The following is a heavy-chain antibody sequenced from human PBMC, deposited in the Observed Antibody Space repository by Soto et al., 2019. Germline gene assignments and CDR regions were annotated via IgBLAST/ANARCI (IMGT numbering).Heavy chain of an antibody. Sequence: GASVKVSCKASGGTFSSYAISWLRQSPGQGLEWMGGIIPIFGTANYAQKFQGRVTITADKSTSTAYMELSSLRSEDTAVYYCAREGELGIEDYWGQGTLVTVSS. J-gene: IGHJ4*02. D-gene: IGHD7-27*01. CDR2: IIPIFGTA. V-gene: IGHV1-69*06. CDR3: AREGELGIEDY. CDR1: GGTFSSYA.